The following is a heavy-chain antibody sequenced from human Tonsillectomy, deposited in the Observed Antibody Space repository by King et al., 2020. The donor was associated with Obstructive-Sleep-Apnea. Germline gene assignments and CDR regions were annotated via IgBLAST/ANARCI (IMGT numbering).Heavy chain of an antibody. J-gene: IGHJ4*02. CDR2: IYSDGNT. D-gene: IGHD1-1*01. CDR1: GFTVSSNY. V-gene: IGHV3-66*04. Sequence: EVQLVESGGGLVQPGGSLRLSCAASGFTVSSNYMSWVRQAPGQGLEWIAVIYSDGNTYYTDSVKGRFTISRDNSKNTLYLQMNSLRAEDTAVYYCARLWQAWKSEFDYWGQGTLVTVSS. CDR3: ARLWQAWKSEFDY.